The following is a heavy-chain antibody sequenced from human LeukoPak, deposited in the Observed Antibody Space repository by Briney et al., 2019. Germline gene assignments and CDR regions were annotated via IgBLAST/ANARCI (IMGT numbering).Heavy chain of an antibody. V-gene: IGHV3-66*01. Sequence: GGSLRLSCAASGFTVSSNYMSWVRQAPGKGLEWVSVIYSGGSTYYADSVKGRFTICRDSSKNTLYLQMNSLRAEDTAVYYCARDLGIAVAAYWGQGTLVTVSS. D-gene: IGHD6-19*01. J-gene: IGHJ4*02. CDR3: ARDLGIAVAAY. CDR1: GFTVSSNY. CDR2: IYSGGST.